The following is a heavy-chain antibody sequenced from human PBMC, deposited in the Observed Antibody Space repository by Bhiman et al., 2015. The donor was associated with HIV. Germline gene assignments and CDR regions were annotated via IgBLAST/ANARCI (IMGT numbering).Heavy chain of an antibody. J-gene: IGHJ4*02. CDR3: AREFTGYSSSNFDY. V-gene: IGHV3-9*01. Sequence: EVQLVESGGGLVETGRSLRLSCAASGFTFDDYAIHWVRQAPGKGLEWVSGISWNGASIGYADSVKGRFTISRDNAKNSLYLQVNSLRAEDTAVYYCAREFTGYSSSNFDYWGQGTLVTVSS. CDR2: ISWNGASI. CDR1: GFTFDDYA. D-gene: IGHD6-13*01.